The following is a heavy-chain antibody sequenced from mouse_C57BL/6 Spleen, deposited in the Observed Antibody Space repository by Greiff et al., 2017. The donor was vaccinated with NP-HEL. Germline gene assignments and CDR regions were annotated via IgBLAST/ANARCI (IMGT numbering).Heavy chain of an antibody. Sequence: EVQGVESGGGLVKPGGSLILSCAASGFTFSDYGMHWVRQAPEKGLEWVAYISSGSSTIYYADTVKGRFTISRDNAKNTLFLQMTSLRSEDTAMYYCASKLRLAYWGQGTLVTVSA. V-gene: IGHV5-17*01. J-gene: IGHJ3*01. CDR3: ASKLRLAY. D-gene: IGHD2-4*01. CDR1: GFTFSDYG. CDR2: ISSGSSTI.